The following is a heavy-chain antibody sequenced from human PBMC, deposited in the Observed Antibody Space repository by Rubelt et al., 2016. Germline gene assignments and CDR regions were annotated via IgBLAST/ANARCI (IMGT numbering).Heavy chain of an antibody. D-gene: IGHD3-22*01. V-gene: IGHV3-64*04. CDR3: ARVVGYGWFDP. J-gene: IGHJ5*02. CDR2: ISNNGNSI. CDR1: GFTFSSYG. Sequence: GGGLVQPGGSLRISCSASGFTFSSYGMHWVRQAPGRGLEYVSAISNNGNSIYYEDSVRGRFTISRENANNSLYLKMNSLRAGEAAVYYCARVVGYGWFDPWGQGTLVTVSS.